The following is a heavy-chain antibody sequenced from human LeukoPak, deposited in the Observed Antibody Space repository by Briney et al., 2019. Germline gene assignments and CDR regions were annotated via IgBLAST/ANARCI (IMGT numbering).Heavy chain of an antibody. CDR3: ARAKDAVAATGIDY. CDR2: INPNSGGT. J-gene: IGHJ4*02. Sequence: ASVKVSCKASGYTFTGYYMHWVRQAPGQGLEWMGWINPNSGGTNYAQKFQGRVTMTRDTSISTAYMELSRLRSDDTAVYYCARAKDAVAATGIDYWGQGTLVTVSS. V-gene: IGHV1-2*02. CDR1: GYTFTGYY. D-gene: IGHD2-15*01.